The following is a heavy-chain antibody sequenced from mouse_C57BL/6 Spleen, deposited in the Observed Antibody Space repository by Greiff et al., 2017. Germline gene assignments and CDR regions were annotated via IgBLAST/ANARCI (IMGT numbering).Heavy chain of an antibody. V-gene: IGHV1-66*01. Sequence: VKLMESGPELVKPGASVKISCKASGYSFTSYYIHWVKQRPGQGLEWIGWIYPGSGNTKYNEKFKGKATLTADTSSSTAYMQLSSLTSEDSAVYYCARSYDYSWFAYWGQGTLVTVSA. CDR1: GYSFTSYY. J-gene: IGHJ3*01. D-gene: IGHD2-4*01. CDR2: IYPGSGNT. CDR3: ARSYDYSWFAY.